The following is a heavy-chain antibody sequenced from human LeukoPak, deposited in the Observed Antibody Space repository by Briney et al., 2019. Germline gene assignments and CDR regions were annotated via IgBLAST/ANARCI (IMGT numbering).Heavy chain of an antibody. J-gene: IGHJ6*04. D-gene: IGHD3-10*02. CDR2: IRSKANNYAT. V-gene: IGHV3-73*01. CDR1: GFSFSDSA. CDR3: AELGITMIGGV. Sequence: GGSLRLSFAASGFSFSDSAVHWVRRASGKGLEWVGRIRSKANNYATAYGASVKGRFTISRDDSRTTAYLQMNSLETEDTAVYYCAELGITMIGGVWGKGTTVTISS.